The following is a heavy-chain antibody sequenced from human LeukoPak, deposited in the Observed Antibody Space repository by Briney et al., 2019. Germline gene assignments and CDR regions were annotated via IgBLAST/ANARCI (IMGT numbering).Heavy chain of an antibody. CDR3: ARGLRFLEWLLDHFDY. D-gene: IGHD3-3*01. CDR2: ISSSSSYI. V-gene: IGHV3-21*01. CDR1: GFTFSSHS. J-gene: IGHJ4*02. Sequence: PGGSLRLSCAASGFTFSSHSMNWVRQAPGKGLEWVSSISSSSSYIYYADSVKGRFTISRDNAKNSLYLQMNSLRAEDTAVYYCARGLRFLEWLLDHFDYWGQGTLVTVSS.